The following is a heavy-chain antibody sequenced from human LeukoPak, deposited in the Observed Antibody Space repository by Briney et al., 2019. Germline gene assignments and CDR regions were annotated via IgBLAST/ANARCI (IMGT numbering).Heavy chain of an antibody. J-gene: IGHJ4*02. Sequence: SETLSLTCTVSGGSISSYYWSWIRQPPGKGLEWIGFIYYSGSTNYNPSLKSRVTMSVDTSKNQFSLKLNSVTAADTAVYYCAALGIVLPRLDYWGQGTLVTVSS. V-gene: IGHV4-59*01. CDR2: IYYSGST. CDR1: GGSISSYY. D-gene: IGHD7-27*01. CDR3: AALGIVLPRLDY.